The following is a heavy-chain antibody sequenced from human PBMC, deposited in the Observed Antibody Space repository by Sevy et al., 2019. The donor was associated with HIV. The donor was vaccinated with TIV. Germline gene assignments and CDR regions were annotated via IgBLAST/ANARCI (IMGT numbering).Heavy chain of an antibody. J-gene: IGHJ4*02. CDR1: GFIFSNVW. Sequence: GGSLRLSCTASGFIFSNVWMSWVRQAPGKGLEWVGRIKTETDGGTIDYAAPVKDRFTISRDDSKNTLYLVMNTLKTEDTAVYFCTTGHDSGAIFDYWGQGTLVTVSS. D-gene: IGHD2-8*02. CDR3: TTGHDSGAIFDY. V-gene: IGHV3-15*01. CDR2: IKTETDGGTI.